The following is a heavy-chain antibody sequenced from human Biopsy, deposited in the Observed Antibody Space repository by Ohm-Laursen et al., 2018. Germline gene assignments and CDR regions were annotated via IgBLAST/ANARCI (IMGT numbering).Heavy chain of an antibody. J-gene: IGHJ4*02. D-gene: IGHD6-19*01. V-gene: IGHV3-9*01. CDR1: GFKFDDYA. CDR3: AKASGYSSGWPIDY. CDR2: MSRNNGFI. Sequence: SLRLSCSAAGFKFDDYAMHWVRQTPGKGLEWVSGMSRNNGFIGYADSVKGRFTISRDNAKNSLYLQMHSLRAEDTAFYYCAKASGYSSGWPIDYWGQGNLVTVSS.